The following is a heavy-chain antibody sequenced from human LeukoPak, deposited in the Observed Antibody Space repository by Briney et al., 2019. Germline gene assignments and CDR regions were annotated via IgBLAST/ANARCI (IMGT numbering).Heavy chain of an antibody. D-gene: IGHD2-21*01. CDR3: AATYDFNAFDI. J-gene: IGHJ3*02. CDR2: IYYSGST. Sequence: PSETLSLTCTVSGGSISSYYWSWIRQPPGKGLEWIGYIYYSGSTYYNPSLKSRVTISVDTSKNQFSLKLSSVTAADTAVYYCAATYDFNAFDIWGQGTMVTVSS. V-gene: IGHV4-59*06. CDR1: GGSISSYY.